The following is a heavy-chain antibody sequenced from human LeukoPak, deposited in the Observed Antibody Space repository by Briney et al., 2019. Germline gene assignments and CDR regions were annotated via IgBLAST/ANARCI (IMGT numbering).Heavy chain of an antibody. Sequence: GASVKVSCKASGYTFTSYGISWARQAPGQGLEWMGWISAYNGNTNYAQKLQGRVTMTTDTSTSTAYMELRSLRSDDTAVYYCARNGRRDGYNYEFSGGSYWGQGTLVTVSS. CDR2: ISAYNGNT. J-gene: IGHJ4*02. CDR3: ARNGRRDGYNYEFSGGSY. V-gene: IGHV1-18*01. D-gene: IGHD5-24*01. CDR1: GYTFTSYG.